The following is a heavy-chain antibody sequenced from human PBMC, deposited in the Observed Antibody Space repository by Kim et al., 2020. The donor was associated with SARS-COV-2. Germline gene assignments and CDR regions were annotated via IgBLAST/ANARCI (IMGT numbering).Heavy chain of an antibody. CDR2: ISGNGNYI. Sequence: GGSLRLSCTASGFIFSSFAMTWVRQAPGKGLEWVSSISGNGNYINYADAVKGRFTISRDKSKNTLFLQMNSLSADDTAIYYCAKDGAYVSLVDYWGQGILVTVSS. V-gene: IGHV3-23*01. CDR3: AKDGAYVSLVDY. CDR1: GFIFSSFA. D-gene: IGHD5-12*01. J-gene: IGHJ4*02.